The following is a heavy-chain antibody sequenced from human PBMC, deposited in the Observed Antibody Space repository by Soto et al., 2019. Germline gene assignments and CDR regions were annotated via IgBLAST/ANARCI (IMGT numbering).Heavy chain of an antibody. D-gene: IGHD6-13*01. CDR2: IYSSGSA. Sequence: WETLSLTCTVSGGSIINYYWTWIRQAAGKGLEWVGRIYSSGSASYNPSLKSRLTMSVDTSKNQITLKLTSVTAADTALYYCARQTTYSSSWFDYWGHGTLVTVSS. J-gene: IGHJ5*01. V-gene: IGHV4-4*07. CDR1: GGSIINYY. CDR3: ARQTTYSSSWFDY.